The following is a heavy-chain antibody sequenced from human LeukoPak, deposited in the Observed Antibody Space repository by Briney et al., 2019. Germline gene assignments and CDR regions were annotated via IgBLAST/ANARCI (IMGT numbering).Heavy chain of an antibody. CDR1: GFSFSGYG. CDR2: ISSDGSMQ. V-gene: IGHV3-30*03. D-gene: IGHD4-17*01. J-gene: IGHJ3*02. Sequence: PGGSLRLSCAVSGFSFSGYGTHWVLQAPGKGLEWMAVISSDGSMQYYADSVVGRFTISRDSSSNTLFLQMNSLRAEDTAVYYCARDLYGDYGFDTWGQGTMVTVSS. CDR3: ARDLYGDYGFDT.